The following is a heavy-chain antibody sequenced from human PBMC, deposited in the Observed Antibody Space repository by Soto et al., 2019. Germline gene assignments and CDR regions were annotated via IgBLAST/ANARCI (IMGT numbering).Heavy chain of an antibody. D-gene: IGHD3-3*01. CDR1: GYTFTSYG. CDR2: ISAYNGNT. CDR3: AREQGGAIFGVVIMGLDAFDI. Sequence: GASVKVSCKASGYTFTSYGISWVRQAPGQGLEWMGWISAYNGNTNYAQKLQGRVTMTTDTSTSTAYMELRSLRSDDTAVYYCAREQGGAIFGVVIMGLDAFDIWGQGTMVTVSS. V-gene: IGHV1-18*01. J-gene: IGHJ3*02.